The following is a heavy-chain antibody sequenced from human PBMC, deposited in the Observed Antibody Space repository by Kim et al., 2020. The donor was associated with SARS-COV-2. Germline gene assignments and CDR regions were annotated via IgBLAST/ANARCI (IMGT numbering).Heavy chain of an antibody. V-gene: IGHV1-24*01. Sequence: ASVKVSCKVSGYTLTELSMHWVRQAPGKGLEWMGGFDPEDGETIYEQKFQGRVTMTEDTSTDTAYMELSSLRSEDTAVYYCASGLPPGIAAAGTDYWGQGTVHSVSS. CDR2: FDPEDGET. D-gene: IGHD6-13*01. J-gene: IGHJ4*02. CDR3: ASGLPPGIAAAGTDY. CDR1: GYTLTELS.